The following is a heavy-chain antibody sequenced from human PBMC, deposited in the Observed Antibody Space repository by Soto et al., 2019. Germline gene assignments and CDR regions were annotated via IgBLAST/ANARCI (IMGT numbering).Heavy chain of an antibody. V-gene: IGHV1-69*06. CDR3: ARAFYYYDSSGYERNWFDP. CDR2: IIPIFGTA. CDR1: GGTFSSYA. D-gene: IGHD3-22*01. Sequence: SVKVSCKASGGTFSSYAISCVRQAPGQGLEWMGGIIPIFGTANYAQKFQGRVTITADKSTSTAYMELSSLRSEDTAVYYCARAFYYYDSSGYERNWFDPWGQGTLVTVSS. J-gene: IGHJ5*02.